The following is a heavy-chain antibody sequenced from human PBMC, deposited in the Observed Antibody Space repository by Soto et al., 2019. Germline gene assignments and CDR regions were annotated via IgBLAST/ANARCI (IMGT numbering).Heavy chain of an antibody. D-gene: IGHD3-16*01. Sequence: EVQLVESGGGLVKPGGSLRLSCAASGFTLSSYSMNWVRQAPGKGLEWVSSISSSSRYIYYADSVKGRFTISRDNAKNSLYLQMSSLRAEDTAVYYCARDWGGEGTFDYWGQGTLVTVSS. CDR3: ARDWGGEGTFDY. CDR2: ISSSSRYI. V-gene: IGHV3-21*01. CDR1: GFTLSSYS. J-gene: IGHJ4*02.